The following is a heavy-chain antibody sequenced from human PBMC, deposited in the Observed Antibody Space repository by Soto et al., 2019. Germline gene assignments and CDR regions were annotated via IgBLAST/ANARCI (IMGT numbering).Heavy chain of an antibody. Sequence: QITLKESGPTLVKPTQTLTLTCTFSGFSLSTSEVGVGWIRQPPGKALEWLALIYWDDDTRYSPSLKNRLTITKDTSKNQVVLTMTNMDPVDTATYYCAHRTYGGSAFDIWGQGTMVTVSS. V-gene: IGHV2-5*02. J-gene: IGHJ3*02. D-gene: IGHD3-10*01. CDR1: GFSLSTSEVG. CDR2: IYWDDDT. CDR3: AHRTYGGSAFDI.